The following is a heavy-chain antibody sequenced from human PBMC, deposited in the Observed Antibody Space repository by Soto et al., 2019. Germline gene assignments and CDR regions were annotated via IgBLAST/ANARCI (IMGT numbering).Heavy chain of an antibody. CDR1: GYTFTSYA. CDR3: ARARSVGDRRKYYYYMDV. D-gene: IGHD2-15*01. Sequence: ASVKVSCKASGYTFTSYAINWVRQATGQGLEWMGWMNPNSGNTGYAQKFQGRVTMTRNTSISTAYMELSSLRSEDTAVYYCARARSVGDRRKYYYYMDVWGKGTTVTVSS. V-gene: IGHV1-8*01. J-gene: IGHJ6*03. CDR2: MNPNSGNT.